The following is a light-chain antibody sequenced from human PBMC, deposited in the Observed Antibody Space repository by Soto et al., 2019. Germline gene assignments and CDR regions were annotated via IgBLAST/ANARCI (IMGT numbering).Light chain of an antibody. J-gene: IGKJ1*01. Sequence: ETVLTQSPGTLSLSPGERATLSCRASQSVSRSNLAWYQQKPGQAPRLLIYGASSRAIGIPDRFSGSGSGTDFTLTITRLVPEDLAVYYCQQYGSSPPWTFGQGTKVEIK. CDR1: QSVSRSN. CDR3: QQYGSSPPWT. V-gene: IGKV3-20*01. CDR2: GAS.